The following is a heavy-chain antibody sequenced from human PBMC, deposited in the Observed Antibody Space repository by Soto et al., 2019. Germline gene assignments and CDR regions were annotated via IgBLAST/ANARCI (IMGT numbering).Heavy chain of an antibody. J-gene: IGHJ6*03. CDR3: ARSLADIVVVPAAVESYYYYYYRDV. CDR1: GFTFSSYW. CDR2: IKQDGSEK. Sequence: GGSLRLSCAASGFTFSSYWMSWVRQAPGKGLEWVANIKQDGSEKYYVDSVKGRFTISRDNAKNSLYLQMNSLRAEDTAVYYCARSLADIVVVPAAVESYYYYYYRDVGGKGTTVTVSS. D-gene: IGHD2-2*01. V-gene: IGHV3-7*01.